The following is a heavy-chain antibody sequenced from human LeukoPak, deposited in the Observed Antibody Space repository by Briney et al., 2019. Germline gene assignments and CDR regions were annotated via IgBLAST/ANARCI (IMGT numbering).Heavy chain of an antibody. Sequence: SETLSLTCTASGGSISSYYWSWIRQPPGKGLEWIGYIYYSGSTNYNPSLKSRVTISVDTSKNQFSLKLSSVTAADTAVYYCARGGRYYYDSSGYYLLWGQGTLVTVSS. V-gene: IGHV4-59*01. CDR2: IYYSGST. CDR1: GGSISSYY. CDR3: ARGGRYYYDSSGYYLL. J-gene: IGHJ4*02. D-gene: IGHD3-22*01.